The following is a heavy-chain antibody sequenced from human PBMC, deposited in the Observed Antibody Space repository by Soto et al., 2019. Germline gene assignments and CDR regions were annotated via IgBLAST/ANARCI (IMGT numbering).Heavy chain of an antibody. V-gene: IGHV3-23*01. CDR2: ITDTGNSI. CDR3: ARAPDALFVFARGVFDA. CDR1: GFTFSDHA. Sequence: EVQLLESGGGLVQPGGSLSLSGVASGFTFSDHAMGWVRQAPGKGLEWLSIITDTGNSISYADSVKGRFTISRDNSRSTLFLSLNGLRGDDTAVYYCARAPDALFVFARGVFDAWGQGTMVTVSS. D-gene: IGHD2-8*01. J-gene: IGHJ3*01.